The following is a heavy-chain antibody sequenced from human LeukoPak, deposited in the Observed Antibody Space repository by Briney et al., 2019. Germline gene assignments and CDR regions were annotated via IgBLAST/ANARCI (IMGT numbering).Heavy chain of an antibody. Sequence: VASVKVSCKASGYTFTSYGINWVRQAPGQGLEWMGWISAYNGNTNYAQKFQGRVTMTTDTSTSTAYMEVRSLRSDDTAVYYCARDDLVVPKGEYDYWGQGTLVTVSS. J-gene: IGHJ4*02. CDR2: ISAYNGNT. D-gene: IGHD3-22*01. CDR3: ARDDLVVPKGEYDY. V-gene: IGHV1-18*01. CDR1: GYTFTSYG.